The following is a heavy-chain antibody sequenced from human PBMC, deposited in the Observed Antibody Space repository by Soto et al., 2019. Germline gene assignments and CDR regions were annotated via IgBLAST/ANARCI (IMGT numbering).Heavy chain of an antibody. J-gene: IGHJ6*02. Sequence: GSSLGLACADSGFTFNSFAMSCVSQAPRKGLEWVGDIGARGGGIYYADSGKGRFALSRDNPKSTMYLQMNSLRAEDTAVYYCARCRGRGRSGGTYYAFDCWCQGTTVTVAS. CDR3: ARCRGRGRSGGTYYAFDC. D-gene: IGHD1-1*01. CDR2: IGARGGGI. V-gene: IGHV3-23*01. CDR1: GFTFNSFA.